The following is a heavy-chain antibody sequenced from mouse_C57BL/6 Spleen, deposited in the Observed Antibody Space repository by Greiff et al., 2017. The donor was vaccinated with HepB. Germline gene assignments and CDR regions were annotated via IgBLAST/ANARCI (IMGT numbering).Heavy chain of an antibody. CDR3: ARYDGYAMDY. J-gene: IGHJ4*01. CDR1: GYTFTSYW. Sequence: QVQLQQPGAELVMPGASVKLSCKASGYTFTSYWMHWVKQRPGQGLEWIGEIDPFDSYTNYNQKFKGKSTLTVDKSSSTDYMQLSSLTSEDSAVYCCARYDGYAMDYWGQGTSGTGSS. V-gene: IGHV1-69*01. CDR2: IDPFDSYT. D-gene: IGHD2-3*01.